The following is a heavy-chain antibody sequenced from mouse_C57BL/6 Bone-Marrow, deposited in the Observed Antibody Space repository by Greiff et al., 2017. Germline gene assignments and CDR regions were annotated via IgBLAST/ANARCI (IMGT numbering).Heavy chain of an antibody. V-gene: IGHV1-64*01. J-gene: IGHJ1*03. CDR3: ARDYAWYVDV. Sequence: QVQLQQPGAELVKPGASVKLSCKASGYTFTSYWMHWVKQRPGQGLEWIGMIHPNSGSTNYNEKFKSKATLTVDKSSSTAYMQLSSLTSEDSAVYYWARDYAWYVDVWGTGTTVTVSS. CDR2: IHPNSGST. CDR1: GYTFTSYW. D-gene: IGHD2-4*01.